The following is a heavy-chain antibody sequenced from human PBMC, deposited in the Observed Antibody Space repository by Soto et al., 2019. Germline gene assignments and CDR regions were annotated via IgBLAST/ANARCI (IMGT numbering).Heavy chain of an antibody. D-gene: IGHD2-15*01. J-gene: IGHJ4*02. Sequence: GGSLRLSCAVSGFSLSSYWMHWVRQAPGKGLEWVSRINGDGTRAVHADSVKGRFTISRDDAKNTLFLQMSSLRADDTAVYFCARGGSGGSFDYWGQGTLVTVSS. CDR3: ARGGSGGSFDY. V-gene: IGHV3-74*01. CDR1: GFSLSSYW. CDR2: INGDGTRA.